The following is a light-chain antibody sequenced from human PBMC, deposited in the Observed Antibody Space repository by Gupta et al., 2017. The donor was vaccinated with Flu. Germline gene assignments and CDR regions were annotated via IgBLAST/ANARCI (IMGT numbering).Light chain of an antibody. CDR1: QSVSSY. J-gene: IGKJ3*01. V-gene: IGKV3-11*01. CDR2: DAS. Sequence: EVVLTQFPATRSLSPGERATLSCRASQSVSSYLAWYQQKPGQAPMLLIYDASNRATGIPARFSGSGSGTDFTLTISSLEPEDFAVYYCQQRSNWPPPFTFGPGTKVDIK. CDR3: QQRSNWPPPFT.